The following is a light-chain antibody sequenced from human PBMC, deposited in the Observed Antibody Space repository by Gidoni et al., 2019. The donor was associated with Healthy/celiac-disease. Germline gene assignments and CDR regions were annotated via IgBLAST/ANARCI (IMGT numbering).Light chain of an antibody. V-gene: IGKV3-20*01. CDR3: QQYGSSPGT. Sequence: VLPQSPGTLSLSPGERAPLSCRASQSVSSSYLAWYQQKPGQAPRLLIYGASSRATGIPDRFSGSGSGTDFTLTISRLEPEDFAVYYCQQYGSSPGTFGQGTKLEIK. J-gene: IGKJ2*01. CDR2: GAS. CDR1: QSVSSSY.